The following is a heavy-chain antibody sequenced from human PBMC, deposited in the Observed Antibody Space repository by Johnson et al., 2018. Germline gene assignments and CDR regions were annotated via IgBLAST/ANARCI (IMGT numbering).Heavy chain of an antibody. D-gene: IGHD2-2*01. CDR1: GFTFSNAW. V-gene: IGHV3-15*07. CDR3: ATYSTSAGDAFDI. J-gene: IGHJ3*02. CDR2: LKSKADGGPT. Sequence: VQLVQSGGGLVQPGGSLRLSCAASGFTFSNAWMNWVRQAPGKGLEWVGRLKSKADGGPTDYAAPVNGRFTISRDDSKNTLFLQMNSLKIEDTAVYYCATYSTSAGDAFDIWGQGTMVTVSS.